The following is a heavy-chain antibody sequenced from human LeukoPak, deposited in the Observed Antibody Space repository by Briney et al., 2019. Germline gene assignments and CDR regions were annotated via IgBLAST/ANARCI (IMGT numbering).Heavy chain of an antibody. CDR1: GFTFSSYA. J-gene: IGHJ6*02. CDR2: ISSNGGST. V-gene: IGHV3-64*01. D-gene: IGHD6-6*01. CDR3: ARVVSSSGFDYGMNV. Sequence: GGSLRLSCAASGFTFSSYAMHWVRQAPGKGLEYVSAISSNGGSTYYANSVKGRFTISRDNSKNTLYLQMGSLGAEDMAAYYCARVVSSSGFDYGMNVWGQGTTVTVSS.